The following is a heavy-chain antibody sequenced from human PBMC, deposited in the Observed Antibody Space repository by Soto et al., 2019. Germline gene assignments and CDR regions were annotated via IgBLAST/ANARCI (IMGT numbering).Heavy chain of an antibody. Sequence: SVRLSCAACGVTLIIYGLHWVRQAPGKGLEWVAVIWYDGTTKYYADSVKGRFTISRDNSKNTLYLQMNNLRPEDTGVYYCAREVLWSRYFDYWGQGTLVTVSS. D-gene: IGHD2-21*01. CDR3: AREVLWSRYFDY. V-gene: IGHV3-30*19. CDR2: IWYDGTTK. CDR1: GVTLIIYG. J-gene: IGHJ4*02.